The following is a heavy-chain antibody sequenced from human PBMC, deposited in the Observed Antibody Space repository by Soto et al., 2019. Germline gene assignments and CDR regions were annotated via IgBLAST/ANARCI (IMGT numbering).Heavy chain of an antibody. CDR2: IYPGDSDT. V-gene: IGHV5-51*01. CDR3: ASARRERASGTTDYYGMDV. CDR1: GYSFTSYW. Sequence: GESLKISCKGSGYSFTSYWIGWVRQMPGKGLEWMGIIYPGDSDTRYSPSFQGQVTISADKSISTAYLQWSSLKASDTAMYYCASARRERASGTTDYYGMDVWGQGTTVTVSS. D-gene: IGHD1-7*01. J-gene: IGHJ6*02.